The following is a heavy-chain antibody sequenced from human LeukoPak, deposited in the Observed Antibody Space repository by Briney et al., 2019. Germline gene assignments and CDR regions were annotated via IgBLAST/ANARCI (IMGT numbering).Heavy chain of an antibody. V-gene: IGHV1-2*02. Sequence: ASVSVSCTASGYTFTIYYMHWVRQAPGQGLEWMGWINPNSGGTNFAQKFLGRVTITRDTSISTAYMELSSLRSDDTAVFYCARVGSCSGGSCSSYAFDVWGQGTMVTVSA. D-gene: IGHD2-15*01. CDR2: INPNSGGT. CDR1: GYTFTIYY. CDR3: ARVGSCSGGSCSSYAFDV. J-gene: IGHJ3*01.